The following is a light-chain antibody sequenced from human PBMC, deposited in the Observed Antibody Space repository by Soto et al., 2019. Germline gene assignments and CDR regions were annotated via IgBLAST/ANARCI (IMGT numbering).Light chain of an antibody. V-gene: IGKV4-1*01. CDR3: QHYYSSPLT. J-gene: IGKJ4*01. CDR1: HSGLSSSNNKNY. Sequence: DIVMTQSPDSLAVSLGERATINCTSSHSGLSSSNNKNYLAWYKQKPGQPPKVLIYWASTRESGVPDRFSGSGSGTDFTLTISSLQAEDVAVYYCQHYYSSPLTFGGGTKVDIK. CDR2: WAS.